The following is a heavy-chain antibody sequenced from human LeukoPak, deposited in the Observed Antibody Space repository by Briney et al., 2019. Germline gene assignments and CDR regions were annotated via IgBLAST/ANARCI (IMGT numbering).Heavy chain of an antibody. V-gene: IGHV1-24*01. CDR2: FDPEDGET. Sequence: ASVKVSCKVSGYTLTELSMHWVRQAPGKGLEWMGGFDPEDGETIYAQKFQGRVTITEDTSTDTASMELSSLRSEDTAVYYCATYRRDYYDSSGYYLAWFDPWGQGTLVTVSS. CDR3: ATYRRDYYDSSGYYLAWFDP. CDR1: GYTLTELS. J-gene: IGHJ5*02. D-gene: IGHD3-22*01.